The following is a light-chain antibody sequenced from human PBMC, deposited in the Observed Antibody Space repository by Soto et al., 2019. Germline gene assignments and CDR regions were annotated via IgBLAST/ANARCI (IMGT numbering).Light chain of an antibody. CDR2: EVS. V-gene: IGLV2-14*01. CDR1: SSDVGAYNY. Sequence: QSALTQPASVSGSPGQSITISCTGTSSDVGAYNYVSWYQQHPGKAPKLMIYEVSNRPSGVSDRFSGSRSGNTASLTISGLQAEDESDYYCCSYAGSYPVVFGGGTKLTVL. J-gene: IGLJ2*01. CDR3: CSYAGSYPVV.